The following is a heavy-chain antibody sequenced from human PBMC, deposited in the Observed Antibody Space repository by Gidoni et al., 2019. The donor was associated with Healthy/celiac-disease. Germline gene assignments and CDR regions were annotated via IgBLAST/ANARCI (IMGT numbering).Heavy chain of an antibody. V-gene: IGHV4-34*01. Sequence: VQLQQWGAGLLKPSETRSLTSAVYGGSFSGCYWSWIRQPPGKGLEWIGEINHSGSTNYNPSLKSRVTISVDTSKNQFSLKLSSVTAADTAVYYCARGRKGDFDYWGQGTLVTVSS. CDR3: ARGRKGDFDY. CDR2: INHSGST. CDR1: GGSFSGCY. J-gene: IGHJ4*02.